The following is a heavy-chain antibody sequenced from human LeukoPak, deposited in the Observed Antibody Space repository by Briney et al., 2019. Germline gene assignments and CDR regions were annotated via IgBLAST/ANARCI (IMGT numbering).Heavy chain of an antibody. CDR3: ASTVAYCGGDCYRAAGY. CDR1: GGSISSYY. Sequence: SETLSLTCTVSGGSISSYYWSWIRQPAGKGLEWIGRIYTSGSTNYNPSLKSRVTMSVDTSKNQFSLKLSSVTAADTAVYYCASTVAYCGGDCYRAAGYWGQGTLVTVSS. V-gene: IGHV4-4*07. CDR2: IYTSGST. D-gene: IGHD2-21*02. J-gene: IGHJ4*02.